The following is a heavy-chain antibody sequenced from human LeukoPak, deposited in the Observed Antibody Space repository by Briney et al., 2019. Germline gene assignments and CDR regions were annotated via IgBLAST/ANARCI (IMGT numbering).Heavy chain of an antibody. CDR3: ARGSTYYYGSGSYQRQEAPDY. V-gene: IGHV1-2*02. J-gene: IGHJ4*02. D-gene: IGHD3-10*01. Sequence: ASVKVSCKASGYTSTGYYMHWVRQAPGQGLEWMGWINPNSGGTNYAQKFQGRVTMTRDTSISTAYMELSRLRSDDTAVYYCARGSTYYYGSGSYQRQEAPDYWGQGTLVTVSS. CDR1: GYTSTGYY. CDR2: INPNSGGT.